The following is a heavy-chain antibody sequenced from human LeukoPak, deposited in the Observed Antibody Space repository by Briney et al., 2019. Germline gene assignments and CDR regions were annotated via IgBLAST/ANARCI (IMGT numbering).Heavy chain of an antibody. CDR2: ISSSSSCI. V-gene: IGHV3-21*01. Sequence: PGGSLRLSCAASGFTFSSYSMNWVRQAPGKGLEWVSSISSSSSCIYYADSVKGRFTISRDNAKNSLYLQMNSLRAEDTAVYYCASNEARVGWGQGTLVTVSS. CDR3: ASNEARVG. D-gene: IGHD6-6*01. J-gene: IGHJ4*02. CDR1: GFTFSSYS.